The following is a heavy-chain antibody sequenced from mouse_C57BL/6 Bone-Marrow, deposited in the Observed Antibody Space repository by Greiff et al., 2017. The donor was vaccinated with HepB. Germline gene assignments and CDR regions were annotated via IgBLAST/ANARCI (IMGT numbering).Heavy chain of an antibody. V-gene: IGHV1-81*01. CDR1: GYTFTSYG. D-gene: IGHD1-1*01. CDR2: IYPRSGNT. CDR3: AIHGSSRFAY. J-gene: IGHJ3*01. Sequence: QVQLKQSGAELARPGASVKLSCKASGYTFTSYGISWVKQRTGQGLEWIGEIYPRSGNTYYNEKFKGKATLTADKSSSTAYMELRSLTSEDSAVYFCAIHGSSRFAYWGQGTLVTVSA.